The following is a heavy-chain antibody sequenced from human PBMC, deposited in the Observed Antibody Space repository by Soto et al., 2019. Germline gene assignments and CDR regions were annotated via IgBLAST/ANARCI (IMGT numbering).Heavy chain of an antibody. V-gene: IGHV3-48*02. CDR3: ARGRNSMYYDILTGYYTGGWFDP. D-gene: IGHD3-9*01. J-gene: IGHJ5*02. CDR2: ISSSSTI. Sequence: PGGSLRLSCAASGFTFSSYSMNWVRQAPGKGLEWVSYISSSSTIYYADSVKGRFTISRDNAKNSLYLQMNSLRDEDTAVYYCARGRNSMYYDILTGYYTGGWFDPWGQGTLVTVSS. CDR1: GFTFSSYS.